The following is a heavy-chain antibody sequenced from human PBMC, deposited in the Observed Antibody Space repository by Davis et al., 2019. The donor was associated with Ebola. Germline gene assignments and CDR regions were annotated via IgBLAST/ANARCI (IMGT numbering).Heavy chain of an antibody. Sequence: PSETLSLTCTVSGGSISSYYWSWIRQPPGKGLEWIGYIYYSGSTNYNPSLKSRVTISVDTSKNQFSLKLSSVTAADTAVYYCARDRVGAAGPYYYYGMDVWGQGTTVTVSS. J-gene: IGHJ6*02. CDR3: ARDRVGAAGPYYYYGMDV. CDR1: GGSISSYY. D-gene: IGHD6-13*01. CDR2: IYYSGST. V-gene: IGHV4-59*01.